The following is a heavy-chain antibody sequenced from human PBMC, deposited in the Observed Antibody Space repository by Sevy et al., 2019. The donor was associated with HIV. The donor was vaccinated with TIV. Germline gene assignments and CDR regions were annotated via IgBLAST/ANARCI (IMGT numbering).Heavy chain of an antibody. V-gene: IGHV5-51*01. CDR3: ARRVSPNWGGHNWFDP. J-gene: IGHJ5*02. CDR1: GYSFTSYW. Sequence: GESLKISCKGSGYSFTSYWIGWVRQMPGKGLEWKGIIYPGDSDTRYSPSFQGQVTISADKSISTAYLQWSSLKASDTAMYSYARRVSPNWGGHNWFDPWGQGTLVTVSS. CDR2: IYPGDSDT. D-gene: IGHD7-27*01.